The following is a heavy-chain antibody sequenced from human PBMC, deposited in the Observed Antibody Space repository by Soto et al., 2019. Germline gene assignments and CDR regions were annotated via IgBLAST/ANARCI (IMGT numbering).Heavy chain of an antibody. Sequence: QVQLVESGGGVVQPGRSLRLSCAVSGFTVSTYGMHWVRQAPGKGLEWVAVISRDGGAKYYSDSVQGRFTICRDNSRNPLFLEMNSLRGDDMAVYYCTGEVASGYWGQGTLVTVSS. CDR1: GFTVSTYG. CDR2: ISRDGGAK. CDR3: TGEVASGY. J-gene: IGHJ4*02. V-gene: IGHV3-30*03. D-gene: IGHD2-8*02.